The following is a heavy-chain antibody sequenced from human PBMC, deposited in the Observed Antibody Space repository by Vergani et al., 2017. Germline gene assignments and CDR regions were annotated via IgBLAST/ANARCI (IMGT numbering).Heavy chain of an antibody. Sequence: QVQLVESGGGVVQPGRSLRLSCAASGFTFSSYAMHWVRQAPGKGLEWVAVISYDGSNKYYADSVKGRFTISSDNSKNTLYLQMNSLRAEDTAVYYCARENYGDPDYWGQGTLVTVSS. D-gene: IGHD4-17*01. V-gene: IGHV3-30-3*01. CDR3: ARENYGDPDY. J-gene: IGHJ4*02. CDR2: ISYDGSNK. CDR1: GFTFSSYA.